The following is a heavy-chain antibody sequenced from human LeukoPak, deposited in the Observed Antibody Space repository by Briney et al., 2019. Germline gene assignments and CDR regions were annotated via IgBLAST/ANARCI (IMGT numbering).Heavy chain of an antibody. CDR1: GFTFSGSA. Sequence: GGSLRLSCAASGFTFSGSAMHWVRQASGKGLEWVGRIRSKANSYATAYAASVKGRFTISRDDSKNTAYLQMNSLKTEDTAVYYCTRQRGGSGSYYDYWGEGTLVTVSP. D-gene: IGHD3-10*01. V-gene: IGHV3-73*01. J-gene: IGHJ4*02. CDR3: TRQRGGSGSYYDY. CDR2: IRSKANSYAT.